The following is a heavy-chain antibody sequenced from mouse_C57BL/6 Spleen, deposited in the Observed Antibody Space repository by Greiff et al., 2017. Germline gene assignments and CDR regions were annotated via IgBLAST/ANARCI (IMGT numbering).Heavy chain of an antibody. Sequence: EVKLVESGPGLVKPSQSLSLTCSVTGYSITSGYYWNWIRQFPGNKLEWMGYISYDGSNNYNPSLKNRISITRDTSKNQFFLKLNSVTTEDTATYYCAREEGRTVYAMDYWGQGTSVTVSS. V-gene: IGHV3-6*01. J-gene: IGHJ4*01. CDR3: AREEGRTVYAMDY. CDR1: GYSITSGYY. CDR2: ISYDGSN.